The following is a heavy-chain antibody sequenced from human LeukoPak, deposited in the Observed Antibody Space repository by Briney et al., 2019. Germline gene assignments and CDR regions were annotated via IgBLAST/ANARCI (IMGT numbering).Heavy chain of an antibody. CDR2: INVGSSYI. V-gene: IGHV3-21*01. CDR3: ASGYDSYYFDY. D-gene: IGHD5-12*01. J-gene: IGHJ4*02. Sequence: GGSLRLSCAASGSIFRNYAMNWVRQAPGKGLEWVSSINVGSSYIHYADSVKGRFTISRDNAKNSLYLQMNSLRAEDTAVYYCASGYDSYYFDYWGQGTLVTVSS. CDR1: GSIFRNYA.